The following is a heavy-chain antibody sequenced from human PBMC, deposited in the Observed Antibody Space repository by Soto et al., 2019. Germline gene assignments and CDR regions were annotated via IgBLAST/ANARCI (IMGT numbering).Heavy chain of an antibody. CDR1: GGSISGGVYY. D-gene: IGHD4-17*01. J-gene: IGHJ2*01. CDR2: IFDSGST. CDR3: AREIIPLTTDWYFDL. V-gene: IGHV4-30-4*01. Sequence: QVQLQESGPGLVKPSQTLSLTCTVSGGSISGGVYYWSWIRQPPGKGLEWIGYIFDSGSTYYNPSLKIRVTISVDTSTHQFTLRLSSVTAADTAVYYCAREIIPLTTDWYFDLWGRGTLVTVSS.